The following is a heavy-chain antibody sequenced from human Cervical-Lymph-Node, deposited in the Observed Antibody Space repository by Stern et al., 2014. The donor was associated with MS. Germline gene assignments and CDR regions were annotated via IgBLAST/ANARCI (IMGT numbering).Heavy chain of an antibody. CDR1: GFTFSSYA. CDR3: ARPYYDSSFDAFDI. CDR2: ISYDVSNK. D-gene: IGHD3-22*01. J-gene: IGHJ3*02. V-gene: IGHV3-30-3*01. Sequence: VQLVESGGGVVQPGRSLRLSCAASGFTFSSYAMHWVRQAPGKGLEWVAVISYDVSNKYYADSVKGRFTISRDNSKNTLYLQMNSLRAEDTAVYYCARPYYDSSFDAFDIWGQGTMVTVSS.